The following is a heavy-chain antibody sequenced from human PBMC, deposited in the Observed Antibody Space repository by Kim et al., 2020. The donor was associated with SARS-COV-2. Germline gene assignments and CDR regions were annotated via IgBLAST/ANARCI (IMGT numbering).Heavy chain of an antibody. Sequence: SETLSLTCAVYGGSFSGYYWSWIRQPPGKGLEWIGEINHSGSTNYNPSLKSRVTIAVDTSKNQFSLKLSSVTAADTAVYYCARGEVLMVYAVGDDGYYYGMDVWGQGTTVTVSS. J-gene: IGHJ6*02. CDR1: GGSFSGYY. V-gene: IGHV4-34*01. D-gene: IGHD2-8*01. CDR3: ARGEVLMVYAVGDDGYYYGMDV. CDR2: INHSGST.